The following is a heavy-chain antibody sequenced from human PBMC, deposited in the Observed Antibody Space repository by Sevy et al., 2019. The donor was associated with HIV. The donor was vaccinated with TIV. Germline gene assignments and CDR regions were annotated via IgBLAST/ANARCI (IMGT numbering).Heavy chain of an antibody. Sequence: SETLSLTCTVSGGSINSDHWNWIRQPPGKGLEWIGYVYYTGGTNYNPSLKNRVTISVDRTKNQFSLKLPSVTAADTAVCYCATWNDFDIWGQGTMVTVSS. D-gene: IGHD1-1*01. V-gene: IGHV4-59*08. J-gene: IGHJ3*02. CDR3: ATWNDFDI. CDR1: GGSINSDH. CDR2: VYYTGGT.